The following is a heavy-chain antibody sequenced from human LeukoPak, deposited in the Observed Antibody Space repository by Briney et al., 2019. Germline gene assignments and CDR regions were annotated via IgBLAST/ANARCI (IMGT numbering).Heavy chain of an antibody. CDR3: ARDRHWAFDV. CDR2: IRSSSTTTI. Sequence: GGSLRLSCSASGFTFSSYSMNWVRQAPGKGLEWISYIRSSSTTTILYADSARGRFTISRDNAKNTLYLQMDSLRAEDTAPYYCARDRHWAFDVWGQGTMVTVSS. D-gene: IGHD6-6*01. V-gene: IGHV3-48*01. J-gene: IGHJ3*01. CDR1: GFTFSSYS.